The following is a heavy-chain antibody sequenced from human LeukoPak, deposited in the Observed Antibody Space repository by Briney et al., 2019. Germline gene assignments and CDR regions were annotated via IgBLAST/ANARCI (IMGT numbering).Heavy chain of an antibody. CDR1: GFTVSSNY. CDR3: ARTRPDYHSSGADY. CDR2: IYSGGST. Sequence: GGSLRLSCAASGFTVSSNYMSWVRQAPGKGLEWVSVIYSGGSTYYADSVKGRFTISRDNSKNTLYLQMNSLRAEDTAVYYCARTRPDYHSSGADYWGQGTLVTVSS. V-gene: IGHV3-66*01. J-gene: IGHJ4*02. D-gene: IGHD3-22*01.